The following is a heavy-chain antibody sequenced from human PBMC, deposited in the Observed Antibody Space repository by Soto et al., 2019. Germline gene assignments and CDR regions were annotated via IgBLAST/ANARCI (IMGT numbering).Heavy chain of an antibody. CDR2: INAGYGNT. V-gene: IGHV1-3*01. Sequence: ASVKVSCKASGYTFSSYAMHWVRQAPGQRLEWMGWINAGYGNTKSSQKFQDRVTISRDTSASTAYMELTAADTAVYYCARLDPRRYFDYWGQGSLVTVSS. CDR3: ARLDPRRYFDY. J-gene: IGHJ4*02. CDR1: GYTFSSYA.